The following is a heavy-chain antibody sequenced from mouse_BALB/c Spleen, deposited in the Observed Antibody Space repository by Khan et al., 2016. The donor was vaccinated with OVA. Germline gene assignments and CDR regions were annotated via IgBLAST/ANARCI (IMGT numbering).Heavy chain of an antibody. CDR2: INTYIGEP. Sequence: QVQLKQSGPELKKPGETVKISCKASGYSFTNYVMNWVKQAPGKGLKWMGWINTYIGEPTYSDDFKGRFAFSLETYASTAYLQINNLKNEETATYFCARGNRDFDYWGQGTTLTVSS. CDR3: ARGNRDFDY. CDR1: GYSFTNYV. J-gene: IGHJ2*01. V-gene: IGHV9-3-1*01. D-gene: IGHD2-1*01.